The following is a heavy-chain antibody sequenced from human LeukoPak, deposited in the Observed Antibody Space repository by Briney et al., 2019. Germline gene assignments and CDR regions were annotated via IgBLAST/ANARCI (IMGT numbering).Heavy chain of an antibody. CDR1: GGSISSFY. CDR2: IYHSGST. CDR3: ARSIGPLRYYFDY. V-gene: IGHV4-59*08. Sequence: PSETLSLTCTVSGGSISSFYWSWIRQPPGKGLEWIGSIYHSGSTYYNPSLKSRVTISVDTSKNQFSLKLSSVTAADTAVYYCARSIGPLRYYFDYWGQGTLVTVSS. D-gene: IGHD5-12*01. J-gene: IGHJ4*02.